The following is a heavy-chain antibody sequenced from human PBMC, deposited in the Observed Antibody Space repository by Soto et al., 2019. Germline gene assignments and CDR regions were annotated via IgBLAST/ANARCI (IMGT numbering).Heavy chain of an antibody. Sequence: ASVKVSCKDSGGTFSSYAISWVRQAPGQGLEWMGGIIPIFGTANYAQKFQGRVTITADESTSTAYMELSSLRSEDTAVYYCARDRRMITFGGVIVSVLYYYGMDVWGQGTTVTVSS. V-gene: IGHV1-69*13. CDR2: IIPIFGTA. D-gene: IGHD3-16*02. J-gene: IGHJ6*02. CDR3: ARDRRMITFGGVIVSVLYYYGMDV. CDR1: GGTFSSYA.